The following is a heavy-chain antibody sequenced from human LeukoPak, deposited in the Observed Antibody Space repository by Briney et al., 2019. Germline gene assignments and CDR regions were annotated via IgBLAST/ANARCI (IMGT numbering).Heavy chain of an antibody. Sequence: GGSLRLSCAASGFTFSNYWMHWVRQVPEKGLVWVSRVNPDGSSITYANSVKGRFASSRDSAKNTLYLQMNRLRVEDTAVYYCARGGSYGDYWGQGVLVTVSS. J-gene: IGHJ4*02. D-gene: IGHD3-16*01. CDR1: GFTFSNYW. V-gene: IGHV3-74*01. CDR2: VNPDGSSI. CDR3: ARGGSYGDY.